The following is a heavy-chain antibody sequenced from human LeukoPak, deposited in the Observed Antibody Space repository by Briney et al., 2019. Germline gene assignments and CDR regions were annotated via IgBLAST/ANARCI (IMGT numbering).Heavy chain of an antibody. Sequence: GASVKASCKASGGTFSSYAISWVRQAPGQGLEWMGGIIPIFGTANYAQKFQGRVTITADESTSTAYMELSSLRSEDTAVYYCARDTNDYGDYNTFDYWGQGTLVTVSS. CDR3: ARDTNDYGDYNTFDY. J-gene: IGHJ4*02. V-gene: IGHV1-69*13. CDR2: IIPIFGTA. CDR1: GGTFSSYA. D-gene: IGHD4-17*01.